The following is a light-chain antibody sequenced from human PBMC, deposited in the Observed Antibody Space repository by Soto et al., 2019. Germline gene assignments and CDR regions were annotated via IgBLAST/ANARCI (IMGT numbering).Light chain of an antibody. V-gene: IGLV2-23*01. Sequence: QSVLTQPASVSGSPGQSITISCTGTSTDVGNFDLVSWYQQHPGKAPKLMIYEATKRPSGVSNRFSGSKSGNTASLTISDLQAEDEAAYYCCSFARSFPWVFGGGTKVTVL. CDR1: STDVGNFDL. CDR2: EAT. CDR3: CSFARSFPWV. J-gene: IGLJ3*02.